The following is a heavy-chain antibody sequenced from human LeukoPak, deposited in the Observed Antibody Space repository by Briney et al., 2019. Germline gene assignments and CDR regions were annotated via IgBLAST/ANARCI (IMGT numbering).Heavy chain of an antibody. Sequence: SETLSLTCAVYGVSFSGYYWSWIRQPPGKGLEWIGEINHSGSTNYNPSLKRRVTISVDTSKNQFSLKLSSVTAADTAVYYCARRVGHSSSPNWFDPWGQGTLVTVSS. CDR2: INHSGST. D-gene: IGHD6-6*01. V-gene: IGHV4-34*01. CDR3: ARRVGHSSSPNWFDP. J-gene: IGHJ5*02. CDR1: GVSFSGYY.